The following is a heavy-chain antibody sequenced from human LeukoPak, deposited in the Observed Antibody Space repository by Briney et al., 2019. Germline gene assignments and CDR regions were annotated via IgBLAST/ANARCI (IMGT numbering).Heavy chain of an antibody. V-gene: IGHV4-39*01. CDR3: ATTSKQWLVLFDY. CDR2: IYYSGST. D-gene: IGHD6-19*01. J-gene: IGHJ4*02. Sequence: SETLSLTCTVSGGSISSSSYYWGWIRQPPGKGLEWIGSIYYSGSTYYNPSLKSRVTISVDTSKNQFSLKLSSVTAADTAVYYCATTSKQWLVLFDYWGQGTLVTVPS. CDR1: GGSISSSSYY.